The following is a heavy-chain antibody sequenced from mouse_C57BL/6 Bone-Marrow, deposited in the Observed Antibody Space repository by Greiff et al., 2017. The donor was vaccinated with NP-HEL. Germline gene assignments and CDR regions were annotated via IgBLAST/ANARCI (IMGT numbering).Heavy chain of an antibody. V-gene: IGHV5-9-1*02. CDR3: TRAGEGTVVPHYYAMDY. CDR1: GFTFSSHA. Sequence: EVKLVESGEGLVKPGGSLKLSCAASGFTFSSHAMSWVRQTPEKRLEWVAYISSGGDYIYYADTVKGRFTISRDNARNTLYLQMSSLKSEDTAMYYCTRAGEGTVVPHYYAMDYWGQGTSVTVSS. J-gene: IGHJ4*01. D-gene: IGHD1-1*01. CDR2: ISSGGDYI.